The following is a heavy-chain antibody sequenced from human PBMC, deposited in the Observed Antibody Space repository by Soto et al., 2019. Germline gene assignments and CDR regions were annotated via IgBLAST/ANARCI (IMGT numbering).Heavy chain of an antibody. V-gene: IGHV5-51*01. CDR2: IYPGDSDT. Sequence: GESLKISCEGSGYRFTSYWIGWVRQMPGKGLGWMGIIYPGDSDTRYSPSFQGQVTISADKSISTAYLQWSSLKASDTAMYYCARLYSFYYDNSGYLHPLDYWGQGTLVTVSS. CDR3: ARLYSFYYDNSGYLHPLDY. J-gene: IGHJ4*02. D-gene: IGHD3-22*01. CDR1: GYRFTSYW.